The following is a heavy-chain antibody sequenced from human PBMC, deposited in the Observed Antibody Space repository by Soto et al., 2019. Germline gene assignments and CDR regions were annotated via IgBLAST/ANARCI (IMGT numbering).Heavy chain of an antibody. Sequence: GSLRLSFAASGFTCSSYWMSWVRQAPGKGLEWVANIKQDGSEEYYVDSVNGRFTISRDNAKNSLYLQMNSLRAEDTAVYYCARTRARNYGMDVWGQGTTVTVSS. V-gene: IGHV3-7*03. J-gene: IGHJ6*02. CDR3: ARTRARNYGMDV. D-gene: IGHD6-6*01. CDR1: GFTCSSYW. CDR2: IKQDGSEE.